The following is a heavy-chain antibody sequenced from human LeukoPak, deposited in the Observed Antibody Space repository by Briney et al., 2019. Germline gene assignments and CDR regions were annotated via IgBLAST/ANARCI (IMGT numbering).Heavy chain of an antibody. J-gene: IGHJ4*02. V-gene: IGHV1-2*02. CDR1: GYTFTSYY. CDR2: SNPDTGRT. D-gene: IGHD6-6*01. CDR3: ARDPPSSIAGRPIFDY. Sequence: ASVKVSCKASGYTFTSYYMHWVRQAPGQGLEWMGWSNPDTGRTSYAQRFQGRVTMTWATSLRTAYMELSRLTSDDTAVYYCARDPPSSIAGRPIFDYWGQGTLVTVSS.